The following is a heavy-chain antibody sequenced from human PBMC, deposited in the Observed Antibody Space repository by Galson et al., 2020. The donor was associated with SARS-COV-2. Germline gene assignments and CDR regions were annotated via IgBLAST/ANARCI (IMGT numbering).Heavy chain of an antibody. V-gene: IGHV4-59*08. J-gene: IGHJ5*02. CDR3: ARYFCIGSTCYTTNWFDT. CDR2: ILNTGQS. CDR1: GASISSYH. D-gene: IGHD2-2*02. Sequence: ETSETLSLTCDVSGASISSYHWSWIRQPPGKGLEYIGYILNTGQSNYNDSLRSRVTMSLDRSKNQLSLKLTSVTAADTAVYYCARYFCIGSTCYTTNWFDTWGQGILVTVSS.